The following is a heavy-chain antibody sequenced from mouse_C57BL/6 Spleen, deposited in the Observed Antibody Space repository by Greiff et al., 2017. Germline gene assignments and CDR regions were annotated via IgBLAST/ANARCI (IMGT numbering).Heavy chain of an antibody. CDR3: ARYSNYEDWYFDV. J-gene: IGHJ1*03. Sequence: QVQLQQPGAELVMPGASVKLSCKASGYTFTSYWMHWVKQRPGQGLEWIGEIDPSDSYTNYNQKFKGKSTLTVDKSSSTAYMQLSSLTSEDSAVYYCARYSNYEDWYFDVWGTGTTVTVSS. CDR1: GYTFTSYW. D-gene: IGHD2-5*01. CDR2: IDPSDSYT. V-gene: IGHV1-69*01.